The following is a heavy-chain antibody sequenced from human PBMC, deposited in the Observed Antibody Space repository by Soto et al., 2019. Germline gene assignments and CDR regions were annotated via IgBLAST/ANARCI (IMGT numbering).Heavy chain of an antibody. V-gene: IGHV3-64*01. CDR1: GFTFSSYA. J-gene: IGHJ6*02. D-gene: IGHD3-22*01. CDR3: AREAVDSSGYWFNYGMDV. CDR2: ISSNGGST. Sequence: PGGSLRLSCAASGFTFSSYAMHWVRQAPGKGLEYVSAISSNGGSTYYANSVKGRFTISRDNSKNTLYLQMGSLRAEDTAVYYCAREAVDSSGYWFNYGMDVWGQGTTVTVSS.